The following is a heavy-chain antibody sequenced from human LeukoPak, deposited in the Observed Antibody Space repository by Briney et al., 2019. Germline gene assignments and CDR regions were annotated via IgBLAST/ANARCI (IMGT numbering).Heavy chain of an antibody. V-gene: IGHV4-34*01. Sequence: SETLSLTCAVYGGSFSGYYWNWIRQAPGKGLEWIGEINHSGSTNYNPSLKSRVTISLATSKNQFSLNLSSVTASDTAVYYCARRGSGCDNWGQGTLVTVSS. CDR2: INHSGST. CDR1: GGSFSGYY. D-gene: IGHD1-26*01. CDR3: ARRGSGCDN. J-gene: IGHJ4*02.